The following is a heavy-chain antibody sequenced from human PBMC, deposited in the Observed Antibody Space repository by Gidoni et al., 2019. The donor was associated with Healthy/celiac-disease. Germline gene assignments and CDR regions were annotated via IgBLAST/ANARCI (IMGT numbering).Heavy chain of an antibody. V-gene: IGHV4-31*03. J-gene: IGHJ5*02. CDR3: ARDRVQDYYYRFDP. Sequence: GQLQESGPGLVKPSQPMSLTCTLPGGSISSGGYYWCWFRQHPGKGLVLIGYIYYSGSTYYNPSLKSRVTISVDTSKTQFSLKLSSVTAADTAVYYCARDRVQDYYYRFDPWGQGTLVTVSS. D-gene: IGHD3-10*01. CDR2: IYYSGST. CDR1: GGSISSGGYY.